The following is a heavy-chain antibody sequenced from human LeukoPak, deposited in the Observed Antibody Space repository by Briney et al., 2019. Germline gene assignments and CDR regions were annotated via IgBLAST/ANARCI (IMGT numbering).Heavy chain of an antibody. CDR2: IYSGGST. CDR3: ARVGYGSGSYYPQAFDY. Sequence: GGSLRLSCAASGFTVSSNYMSWVRQAPGKGLEWVSVIYSGGSTYYADSVKGRFTISRDNSKNTLYLQMNSLRAEDTAVYYCARVGYGSGSYYPQAFDYWGQGTLVTVSS. D-gene: IGHD3-10*01. V-gene: IGHV3-53*01. CDR1: GFTVSSNY. J-gene: IGHJ4*02.